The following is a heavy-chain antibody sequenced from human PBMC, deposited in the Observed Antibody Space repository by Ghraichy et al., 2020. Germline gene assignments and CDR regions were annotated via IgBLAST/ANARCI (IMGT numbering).Heavy chain of an antibody. Sequence: GGSLRLSCAASGFTFGSNWMTWVRQAPGKGLEWVGNIKQDGSEKYYVGSVKGRFSISRDNAKNSLYLQMNSLRDEDTAVYYCARAVHRVGPYLYYWGQGTLVTVPS. V-gene: IGHV3-7*01. CDR2: IKQDGSEK. J-gene: IGHJ4*02. CDR3: ARAVHRVGPYLYY. CDR1: GFTFGSNW. D-gene: IGHD1-26*01.